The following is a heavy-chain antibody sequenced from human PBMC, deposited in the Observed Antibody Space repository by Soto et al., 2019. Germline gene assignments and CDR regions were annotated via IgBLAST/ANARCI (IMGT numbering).Heavy chain of an antibody. CDR1: GGSISSSSYY. Sequence: TSETLSLTCTVSGGSISSSSYYWGWIRQPPGKGLEWIGSIYYSGSTYYNPSLKSRVTISVDTSKNQFSLKLSSVTAADTAVYYCARLGRYFDAVEYWGQGTLVTVSS. CDR3: ARLGRYFDAVEY. V-gene: IGHV4-39*01. D-gene: IGHD3-9*01. J-gene: IGHJ4*02. CDR2: IYYSGST.